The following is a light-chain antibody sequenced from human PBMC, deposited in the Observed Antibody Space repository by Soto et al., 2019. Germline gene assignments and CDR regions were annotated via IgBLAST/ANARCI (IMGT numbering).Light chain of an antibody. Sequence: DSQMTQSPSTLSASVGDRVVITCRASQIITTWLAWYQQKPGKAPKLLIYDASSLESGVPSRFSGSESGTEFTLTISRLQPDDFATYYCQQYNDYWTFGQGTKVDIK. J-gene: IGKJ1*01. CDR3: QQYNDYWT. CDR2: DAS. CDR1: QIITTW. V-gene: IGKV1-5*01.